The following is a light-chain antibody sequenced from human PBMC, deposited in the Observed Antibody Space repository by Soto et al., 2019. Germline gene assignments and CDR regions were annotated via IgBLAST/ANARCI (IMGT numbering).Light chain of an antibody. J-gene: IGKJ1*01. Sequence: DIQMTQSASALSASVGDRVTITCRANQDISYYLAWYQQKQGKVPKLLIYAASTLQSGVPSRFSGSGSGTDFTLTISSLQPEDIATYYCQKYHGAPRTFGQGTKVDIK. CDR1: QDISYY. V-gene: IGKV1-27*01. CDR3: QKYHGAPRT. CDR2: AAS.